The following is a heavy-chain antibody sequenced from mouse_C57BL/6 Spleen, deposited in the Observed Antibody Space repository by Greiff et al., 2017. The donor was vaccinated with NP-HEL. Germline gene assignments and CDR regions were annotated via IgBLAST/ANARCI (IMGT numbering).Heavy chain of an antibody. CDR2: ISSGGDDI. CDR1: GYTFSSYA. D-gene: IGHD1-1*01. Sequence: DVMLVESGEGLVKPGGSLKLSCAASGYTFSSYAMSWVRQTPEQRLEWVAYISSGGDDIYYADTVKGRLTLSRANARNTLYRRMSSLKSEDTAMYYCTSGSSDWYFEVWGTGTTLTVSS. V-gene: IGHV5-9-1*02. J-gene: IGHJ1*03. CDR3: TSGSSDWYFEV.